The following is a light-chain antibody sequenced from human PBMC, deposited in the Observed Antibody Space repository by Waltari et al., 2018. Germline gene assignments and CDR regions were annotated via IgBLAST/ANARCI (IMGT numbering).Light chain of an antibody. CDR1: QSISKY. Sequence: DIQMTQSPSSLPASVGDRVTIACRASQSISKYLNWYQHKPGDAPKQLVYVASNWQRGVPSMFSGSGSETEFTLTISSLQLEDFATYYCQQSYNAPYTFGQGTNVEIK. J-gene: IGKJ2*01. CDR2: VAS. V-gene: IGKV1-39*01. CDR3: QQSYNAPYT.